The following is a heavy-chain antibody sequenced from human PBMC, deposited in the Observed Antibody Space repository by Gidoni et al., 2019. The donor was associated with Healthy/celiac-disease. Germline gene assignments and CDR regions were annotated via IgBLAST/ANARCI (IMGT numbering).Heavy chain of an antibody. CDR2: IIPIFGKA. Sequence: QLQLMQSGAVAKKPGSAVKVSCKASGGTLSSYAISWVRQAPGQGLEWMGGIIPIFGKANYARKFESRVTISADESTSTAYMELSSLGSEDTAVYYCAESRYSGSDASWFDPWGQGTLVTVSS. D-gene: IGHD1-26*01. CDR1: GGTLSSYA. V-gene: IGHV1-69*01. J-gene: IGHJ5*02. CDR3: AESRYSGSDASWFDP.